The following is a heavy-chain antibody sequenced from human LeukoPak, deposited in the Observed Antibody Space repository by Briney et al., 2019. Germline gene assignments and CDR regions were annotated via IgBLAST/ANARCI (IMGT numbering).Heavy chain of an antibody. Sequence: GGSLRLSCAASGFTFSSYGMHWVRQAPGKGLEWVAFIRYDGSAKYYADSVKGRFTISRDKSKSTVYMEMNSLRAADTAVYYCAKVDFDYWGQGTLVTVSS. CDR1: GFTFSSYG. J-gene: IGHJ4*02. CDR3: AKVDFDY. CDR2: IRYDGSAK. V-gene: IGHV3-30*02.